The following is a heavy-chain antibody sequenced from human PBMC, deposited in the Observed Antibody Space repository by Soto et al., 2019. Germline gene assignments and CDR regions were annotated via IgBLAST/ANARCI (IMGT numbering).Heavy chain of an antibody. D-gene: IGHD2-8*01. Sequence: VQVVETGGGLIQPGGSLRLSCAVSGFTVSSNYMSWVRQPPGKGPEWVSDIYSGGSTYYADSVKGRFTISRDNSKNTLYLQMNSLRAEDTAAYYCARERDGHNPNWFDLWGQGTLVTVSS. CDR3: ARERDGHNPNWFDL. J-gene: IGHJ5*02. V-gene: IGHV3-53*02. CDR2: IYSGGST. CDR1: GFTVSSNY.